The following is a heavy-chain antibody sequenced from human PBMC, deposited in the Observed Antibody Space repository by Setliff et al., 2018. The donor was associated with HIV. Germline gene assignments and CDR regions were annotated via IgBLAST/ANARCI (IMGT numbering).Heavy chain of an antibody. V-gene: IGHV1-69*13. CDR3: ASPQPQGANQLLWSFDS. D-gene: IGHD2-2*01. CDR2: IIPIFGTA. J-gene: IGHJ4*02. Sequence: SVKVSCKASGGTFSSQAISWVRQAPGQGLEWMGGIIPIFGTANYAQKFQGRVTITADESTNTAYMELSSLRSEDTAVYYCASPQPQGANQLLWSFDSWGQGALVTVS. CDR1: GGTFSSQA.